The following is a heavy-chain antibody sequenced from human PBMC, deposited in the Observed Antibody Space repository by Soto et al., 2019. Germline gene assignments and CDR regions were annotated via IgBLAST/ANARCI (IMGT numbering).Heavy chain of an antibody. V-gene: IGHV4-59*08. CDR1: GGSISSYY. CDR2: IYYSGST. CDR3: ARHKPQYYYDSSGYYYVGDYYYYGMVV. D-gene: IGHD3-22*01. Sequence: PSETLSLTCTVSGGSISSYYWSWIRQPPGKGLEWIGYIYYSGSTNYNPSLKSRVTISVDTSKNQFSLKLSSVTAADTAVYYCARHKPQYYYDSSGYYYVGDYYYYGMVVWGQGTTVTVSS. J-gene: IGHJ6*02.